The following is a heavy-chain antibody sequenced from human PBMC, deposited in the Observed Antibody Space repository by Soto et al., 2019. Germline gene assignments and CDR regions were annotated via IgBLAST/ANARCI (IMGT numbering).Heavy chain of an antibody. CDR2: INTDGTIT. V-gene: IGHV3-74*01. J-gene: IGHJ6*02. CDR3: ARGKSRRPGRRMDV. Sequence: EVQLVESGGGLVQPGGSLRLSCAASGFTFSNYWMHWVRQAPGKGLVWVSRINTDGTITHYAASVKGRFTISRDNAKNTLYLQMNSLRAEDTAVFYCARGKSRRPGRRMDVWGQETTVTVS. CDR1: GFTFSNYW.